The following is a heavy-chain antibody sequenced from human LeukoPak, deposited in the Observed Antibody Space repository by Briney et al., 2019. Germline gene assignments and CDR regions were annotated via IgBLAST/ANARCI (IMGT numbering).Heavy chain of an antibody. CDR1: GGSFSGYY. CDR3: ARGHYYDSSGYHDAFDI. Sequence: SETLSLTCAVYGGSFSGYYWSWIRQPPGKGLEWIGEINHSGSTNYNPSLKSRVTISVDTSKNQFSQKLSSVTAADTAVYYCARGHYYDSSGYHDAFDIWGQGTMVTVSS. CDR2: INHSGST. V-gene: IGHV4-34*01. J-gene: IGHJ3*02. D-gene: IGHD3-22*01.